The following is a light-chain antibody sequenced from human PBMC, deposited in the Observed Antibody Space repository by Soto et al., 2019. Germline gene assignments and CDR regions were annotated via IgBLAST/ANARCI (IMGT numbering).Light chain of an antibody. Sequence: QSALTQPRSVSGSPGQSVTISCTGTSSDVGGYNYVSWYQQHPGKAPKLVIYDVSKRPSGVPDRFSGSKSGNTASLTVSGLQAEDEDDYSCCSYAGTYTPWVFGGGTKLTVL. CDR1: SSDVGGYNY. CDR3: CSYAGTYTPWV. V-gene: IGLV2-11*01. J-gene: IGLJ3*02. CDR2: DVS.